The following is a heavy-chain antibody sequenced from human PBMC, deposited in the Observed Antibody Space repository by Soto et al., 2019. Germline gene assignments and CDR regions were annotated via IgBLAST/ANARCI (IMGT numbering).Heavy chain of an antibody. J-gene: IGHJ4*02. CDR1: GYTFTNYY. V-gene: IGHV1-46*01. D-gene: IGHD3-16*01. CDR3: ARSFGGSNVNFDY. Sequence: ASVKVSCKASGYTFTNYYVHWVRQAPGQGLEWMGLINPSGASTNYAQEFQGRVTMTRDTSTSTVYMELSSLRSEDTAVYYCARSFGGSNVNFDYWGQGTLVTVSS. CDR2: INPSGAST.